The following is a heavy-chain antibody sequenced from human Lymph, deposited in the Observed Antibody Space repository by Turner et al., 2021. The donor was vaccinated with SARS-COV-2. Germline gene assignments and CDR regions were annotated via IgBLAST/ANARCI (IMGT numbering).Heavy chain of an antibody. CDR1: GFTVRSNY. CDR3: ARDLGPLAFDI. Sequence: EAQLVETGGGLIQPGGSLRPPCAASGFTVRSNYMSWFRQAPGKGLEWVSVIYIGGTTYYADSVKGRFTISRDNSKNTLYLQMNSLRAEDTAVYYCARDLGPLAFDIWGQGTMVTVSS. V-gene: IGHV3-53*02. J-gene: IGHJ3*02. CDR2: IYIGGTT.